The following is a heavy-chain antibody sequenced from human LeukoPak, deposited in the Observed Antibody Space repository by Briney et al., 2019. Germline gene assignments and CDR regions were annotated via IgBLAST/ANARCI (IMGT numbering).Heavy chain of an antibody. CDR1: GYTFTSYY. Sequence: GASVKVSCKASGYTFTSYYMHWVRQAPGQGLEWMGRIIPILGIANYAQKFQGRVTITADKSTSTAYMELSSLRSEDTAVYYCARDHRGDYYYYGMDVWGQGTTVTVSS. V-gene: IGHV1-69*04. CDR3: ARDHRGDYYYYGMDV. J-gene: IGHJ6*02. CDR2: IIPILGIA. D-gene: IGHD1-14*01.